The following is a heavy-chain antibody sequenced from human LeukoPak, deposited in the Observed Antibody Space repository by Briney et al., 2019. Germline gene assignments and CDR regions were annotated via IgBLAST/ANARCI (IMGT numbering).Heavy chain of an antibody. D-gene: IGHD2-8*01. J-gene: IGHJ4*02. Sequence: PGGSLRLSCAASGFTFSDYYMSWVRQAPGKGPDSVSAIRGSGGITFYADSVKGRFTISRDNSKNTLYLQMNSLRAEDTAVYYCAKDWQSWSQGYFDYWGQGTLVTVSS. V-gene: IGHV3-23*01. CDR3: AKDWQSWSQGYFDY. CDR2: IRGSGGIT. CDR1: GFTFSDYY.